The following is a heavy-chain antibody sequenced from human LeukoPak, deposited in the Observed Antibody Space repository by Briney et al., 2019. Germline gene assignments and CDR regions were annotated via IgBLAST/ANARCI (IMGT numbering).Heavy chain of an antibody. CDR2: IYYSGST. D-gene: IGHD2-15*01. V-gene: IGHV4-59*01. Sequence: SETLSLTCTVSGGSISSYYWSWIRQPPGKGLEWIGYIYYSGSTNYNPSLKSRVTISVDTSKNQFSLKLSSVTAADTAVYYCARASCSGGSCYSTNIYYYCYMDVWGKGTTVTVSS. J-gene: IGHJ6*03. CDR3: ARASCSGGSCYSTNIYYYCYMDV. CDR1: GGSISSYY.